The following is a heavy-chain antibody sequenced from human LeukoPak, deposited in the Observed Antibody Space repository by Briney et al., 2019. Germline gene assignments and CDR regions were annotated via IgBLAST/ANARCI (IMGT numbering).Heavy chain of an antibody. Sequence: GGSLRLSCAASGFTFSSYAMSWVRQAPGKGLEWVSAISGSGGSTYYADSVKGRFTISRDNSKNTLYLQMNSLRAEDTAVYYCAKDLWCGELSPIDYWGQGTLVTVSS. D-gene: IGHD3-10*01. CDR1: GFTFSSYA. CDR2: ISGSGGST. V-gene: IGHV3-23*01. CDR3: AKDLWCGELSPIDY. J-gene: IGHJ4*02.